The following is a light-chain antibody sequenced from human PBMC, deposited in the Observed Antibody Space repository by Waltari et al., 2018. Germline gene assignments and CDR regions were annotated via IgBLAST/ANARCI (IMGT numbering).Light chain of an antibody. J-gene: IGKJ1*01. Sequence: DVVMPQTPLSLSVTPGQPASISCKSSQSLLHSDGKTYLFWYLQRPGQSPPLLIYEASNRVSGVPDRFSGSGSGTDFTLKISRVEAEDVGVYYCMQSIEFWTFGQGTKMEIK. CDR2: EAS. V-gene: IGKV2D-29*02. CDR1: QSLLHSDGKTY. CDR3: MQSIEFWT.